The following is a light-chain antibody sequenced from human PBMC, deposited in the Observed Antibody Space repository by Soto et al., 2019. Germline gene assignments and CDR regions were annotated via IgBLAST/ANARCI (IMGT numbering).Light chain of an antibody. Sequence: EIVLTQSPGTLSLSPGERATLSCRASQSVSSSYLAWYQQKPGQAPRLLIYAASYRATGIPVRFSGSGSGTDFTLTISRVEPEDFAVYYCQQYGGSWGAFGQGTKVDIK. V-gene: IGKV3-20*01. CDR2: AAS. CDR3: QQYGGSWGA. CDR1: QSVSSSY. J-gene: IGKJ1*01.